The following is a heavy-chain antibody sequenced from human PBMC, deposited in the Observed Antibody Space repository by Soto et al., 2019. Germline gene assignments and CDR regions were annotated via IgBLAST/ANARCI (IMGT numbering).Heavy chain of an antibody. V-gene: IGHV3-23*01. Sequence: EVQLLESGGGLVQPGGSLRLSCAAAGLTFRSYAMSWVRQAPGKGLEWVSGITSGGGSTYYADSVKGRFTVSRDKAKNTLFLQMNSLRAEDTALYYCAKIPPASEWSDITGYQWYFDLWGRGTLVTVSS. J-gene: IGHJ2*01. CDR1: GLTFRSYA. D-gene: IGHD3-9*01. CDR3: AKIPPASEWSDITGYQWYFDL. CDR2: ITSGGGST.